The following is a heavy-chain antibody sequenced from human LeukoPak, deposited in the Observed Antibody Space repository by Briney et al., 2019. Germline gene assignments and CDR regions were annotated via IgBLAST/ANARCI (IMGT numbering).Heavy chain of an antibody. J-gene: IGHJ4*02. V-gene: IGHV4-59*01. Sequence: SETLSLTCTVSGGSISSYYWSWIRQPPGKGLEWIGYIYYSGSTNYNPSLKSRVTISVDTSKNQFSLKLSSVTAADTAVYYCVRVTGYMIEDYFDYWGQGTLVTVSS. D-gene: IGHD3-22*01. CDR2: IYYSGST. CDR3: VRVTGYMIEDYFDY. CDR1: GGSISSYY.